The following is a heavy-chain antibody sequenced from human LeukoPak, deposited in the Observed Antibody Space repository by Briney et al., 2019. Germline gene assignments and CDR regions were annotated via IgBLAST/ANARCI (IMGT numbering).Heavy chain of an antibody. CDR1: GYTFTSYD. Sequence: ASVKVSCKASGYTFTSYDINWVRQATGQGLEWMGWMNPNSGNTGYAQKFQGRVTMTRNTSISTAYMELSGLRSEDTAVYYCARQHIAAADYYYGMDVWGQGALVTVSS. V-gene: IGHV1-8*01. CDR3: ARQHIAAADYYYGMDV. CDR2: MNPNSGNT. D-gene: IGHD6-13*01. J-gene: IGHJ6*02.